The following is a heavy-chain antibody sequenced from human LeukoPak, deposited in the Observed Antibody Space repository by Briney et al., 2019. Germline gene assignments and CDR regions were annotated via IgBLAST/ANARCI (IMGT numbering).Heavy chain of an antibody. CDR3: AKDGVSDYYMDV. CDR2: IWYGGSNK. V-gene: IGHV3-30*02. Sequence: GGSLRLSCAASGFTFSSYGMHWVRQAPGKGLEWVAVIWYGGSNKYYADSVKGRFTISRDNSKNTLYPQMNSLRAEDTAVYYCAKDGVSDYYMDVWGKGTTVTVSS. D-gene: IGHD3-16*01. CDR1: GFTFSSYG. J-gene: IGHJ6*03.